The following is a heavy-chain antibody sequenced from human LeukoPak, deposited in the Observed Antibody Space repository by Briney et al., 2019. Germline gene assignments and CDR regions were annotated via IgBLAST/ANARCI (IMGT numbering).Heavy chain of an antibody. J-gene: IGHJ4*02. CDR2: ISYDGSNK. CDR3: ARVPSFYDFWSGYHDY. CDR1: GFTFSSYA. Sequence: GGSLRLSCAASGFTFSSYAMHWVRQAPGKGLEWVAVISYDGSNKYYADSVKGRFTISRDNSKNTLYLQMNSLRAEDTAVYYCARVPSFYDFWSGYHDYWGQGTLVTASS. V-gene: IGHV3-30-3*01. D-gene: IGHD3-3*01.